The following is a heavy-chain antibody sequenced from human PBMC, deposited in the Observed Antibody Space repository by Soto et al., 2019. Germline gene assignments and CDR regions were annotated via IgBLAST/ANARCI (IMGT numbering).Heavy chain of an antibody. J-gene: IGHJ5*02. CDR2: LDPNTGRT. Sequence: QVHLVQSGAEVKSPGASVKVSCKASGYTLSAYYRHWERHAPGQGLEWMGWLDPNTGRTNYAQKFKGRVTMNSDRSISTAFMELSRLTSDDSAVYYCGRDGVEILCPDVGHWLDPWGKGTLVSVSS. CDR1: GYTLSAYY. D-gene: IGHD1-26*01. V-gene: IGHV1-2*02. CDR3: GRDGVEILCPDVGHWLDP.